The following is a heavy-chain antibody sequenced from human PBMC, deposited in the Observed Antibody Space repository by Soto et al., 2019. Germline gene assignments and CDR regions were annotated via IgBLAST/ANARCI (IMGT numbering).Heavy chain of an antibody. J-gene: IGHJ6*02. CDR3: ARYWHSYSLNYYRGMDV. CDR2: IYPADSDT. Sequence: GESLNLSCKGSGYRFTDDLIGWVLQMPGKGLECMGIIYPADSDTRYSPSFQGQVTISADKSISTAYLQWSSLKASDTAMYYCARYWHSYSLNYYRGMDVWGQGTTVTVSS. V-gene: IGHV5-51*01. CDR1: GYRFTDDL. D-gene: IGHD5-18*01.